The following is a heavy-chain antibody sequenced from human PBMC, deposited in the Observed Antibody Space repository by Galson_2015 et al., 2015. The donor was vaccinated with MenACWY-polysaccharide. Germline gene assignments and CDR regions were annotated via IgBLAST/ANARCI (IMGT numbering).Heavy chain of an antibody. CDR1: GGTFSSYA. D-gene: IGHD2-2*02. CDR3: ARDGRCSTSCYTGPWFDP. CDR2: IIPIFGTA. Sequence: SVKVSCKASGGTFSSYAISWVRQAPGQGLEWMGGIIPIFGTANYAQKFQGRVTITADKSTSTAYMELSSLRSEDTAVYYCARDGRCSTSCYTGPWFDPWGQGTMVTVSS. J-gene: IGHJ3*01. V-gene: IGHV1-69*06.